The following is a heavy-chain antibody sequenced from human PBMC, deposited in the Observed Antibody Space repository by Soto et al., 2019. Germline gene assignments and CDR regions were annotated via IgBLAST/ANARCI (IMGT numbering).Heavy chain of an antibody. V-gene: IGHV3-23*01. Sequence: EVQLLESGGGLVQPGGSLRLSCAASGFTFISHAMYWVRQAPGKGLQWVSAISGGGDATFYADSVKGRFTISRDNSRNTVTLQMNSLGADDTAVYYCARKVPGSTTRPDYWYFDLWGRGTLVTVSS. CDR2: ISGGGDAT. J-gene: IGHJ2*01. CDR3: ARKVPGSTTRPDYWYFDL. D-gene: IGHD3-10*01. CDR1: GFTFISHA.